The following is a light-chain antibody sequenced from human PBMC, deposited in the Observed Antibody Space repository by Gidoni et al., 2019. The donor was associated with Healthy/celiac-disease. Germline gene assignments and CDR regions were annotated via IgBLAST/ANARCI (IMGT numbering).Light chain of an antibody. CDR2: VAS. CDR3: QRYNNWTPEMYT. V-gene: IGKV3-15*01. Sequence: IVMTQSPATLSVSPGQRATLSCRASQSVSSNLPWYQQQPGQAPSLLIYVASPRATGIPPRFSGSGSGTEFTLTLSSLQSEDVAVYYCQRYNNWTPEMYTFGQGTKLEIK. J-gene: IGKJ2*01. CDR1: QSVSSN.